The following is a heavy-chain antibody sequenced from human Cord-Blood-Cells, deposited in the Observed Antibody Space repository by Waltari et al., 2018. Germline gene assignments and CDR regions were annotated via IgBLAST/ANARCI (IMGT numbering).Heavy chain of an antibody. CDR2: IIPILGTA. V-gene: IGHV1-69*01. D-gene: IGHD2-21*01. CDR3: ARGPNCGGDCYYWYFDL. CDR1: GGTFSSYA. Sequence: QVQLVQSGAEVKKPGSSVKVSCKASGGTFSSYAISWVRQAPGPGREWMGGIIPILGTANYAQKFQGRVTITADESTSTAYMELSSLRSEDTAVYYCARGPNCGGDCYYWYFDLWGRGTLVTVSS. J-gene: IGHJ2*01.